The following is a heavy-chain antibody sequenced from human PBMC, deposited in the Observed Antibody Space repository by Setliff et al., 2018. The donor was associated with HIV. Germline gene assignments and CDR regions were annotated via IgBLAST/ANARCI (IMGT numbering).Heavy chain of an antibody. D-gene: IGHD3-10*01. CDR1: GFIFSNSG. V-gene: IGHV3-30*05. J-gene: IGHJ6*02. Sequence: GGSLRLSCAASGFIFSNSGMHWVRQAPGKGLEWVAVISYDGSNKYYADSVKGRFTISRDNSKNTLYLQMNSLRAEDTAVYYCARSVIGYYYYGMDVWGQGTLVTVSS. CDR2: ISYDGSNK. CDR3: ARSVIGYYYYGMDV.